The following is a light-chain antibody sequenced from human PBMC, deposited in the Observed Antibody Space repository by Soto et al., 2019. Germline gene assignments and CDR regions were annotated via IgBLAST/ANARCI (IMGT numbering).Light chain of an antibody. V-gene: IGKV1-39*01. CDR3: QQSYSTRWT. Sequence: DIQMTQSPSSLSASVGAIVTITCRASQRISSYLNWYQQHPGKAPKLLIYAASSIQSGVPSRFSGSGYVTDFTLTISSLQPEDFATYYCQQSYSTRWTFGQGTKVELK. CDR1: QRISSY. J-gene: IGKJ1*01. CDR2: AAS.